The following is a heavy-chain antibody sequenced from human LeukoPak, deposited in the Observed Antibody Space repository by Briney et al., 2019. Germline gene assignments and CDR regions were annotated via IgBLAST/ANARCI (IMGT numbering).Heavy chain of an antibody. J-gene: IGHJ5*02. D-gene: IGHD3-10*01. V-gene: IGHV3-21*01. CDR2: ISTSSIYI. CDR3: ASNNYYGSGSSLAGP. CDR1: GFTFSNYN. Sequence: GGSLRLSCAASGFTFSNYNMNWVRQAPGKGLEWVSSISTSSIYIYYADSVKGRFTISRDNAKNSLYLQMNSLRAEDTAVYYCASNNYYGSGSSLAGPWGQGTLVTVSS.